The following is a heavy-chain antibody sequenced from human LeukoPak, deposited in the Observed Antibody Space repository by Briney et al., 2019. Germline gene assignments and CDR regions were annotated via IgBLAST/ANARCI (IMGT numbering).Heavy chain of an antibody. D-gene: IGHD6-19*01. CDR1: GGTFSSYA. CDR3: ARDRGALYSSGWYYFDY. J-gene: IGHJ4*02. Sequence: SVKVSCKASGGTFSSYAISWVRQAPGQGLEWMGRIIPILGIANYAQKFQGRVTITADKSTSTACMELSSLRSEDTAVYYCARDRGALYSSGWYYFDYWGQGTLVTVSS. V-gene: IGHV1-69*04. CDR2: IIPILGIA.